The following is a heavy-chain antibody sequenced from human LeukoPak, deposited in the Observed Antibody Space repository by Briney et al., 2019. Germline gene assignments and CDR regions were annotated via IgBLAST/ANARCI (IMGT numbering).Heavy chain of an antibody. V-gene: IGHV4-59*01. CDR1: GGSISDYY. Sequence: SETLSLTCTVSGGSISDYYWSWIRQPPGKGLEWIGYIYYSGSTNYTPSLKSRVTISINTSKNQFSLRQSSVTAADTAVYYCAGATSREAFDIWGQGTRVTVSS. CDR3: AGATSREAFDI. J-gene: IGHJ3*02. D-gene: IGHD2-2*01. CDR2: IYYSGST.